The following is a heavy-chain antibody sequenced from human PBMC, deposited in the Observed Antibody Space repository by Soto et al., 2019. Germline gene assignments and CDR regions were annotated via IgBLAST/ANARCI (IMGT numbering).Heavy chain of an antibody. J-gene: IGHJ4*02. CDR2: IYYTGST. Sequence: SETLSLTCTVSGGSISSYYWSWIRQPPGKGLEWIGYIYYTGSTKYNPSLKSRVTVSLDTSKNQFSLILNSLTAADTAVYYCARITRSPNSGYFDYWGQGALVTVSS. CDR1: GGSISSYY. D-gene: IGHD7-27*01. V-gene: IGHV4-59*01. CDR3: ARITRSPNSGYFDY.